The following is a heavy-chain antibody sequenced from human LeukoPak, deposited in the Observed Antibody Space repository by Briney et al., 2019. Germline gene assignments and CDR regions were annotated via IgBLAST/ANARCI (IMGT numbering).Heavy chain of an antibody. D-gene: IGHD1-26*01. V-gene: IGHV4-39*01. CDR1: GGSISSSNYY. CDR2: IYYSGGT. J-gene: IGHJ3*02. Sequence: SETLSLTCTVSGGSISSSNYYWGWLRQPPGKGLEWIGSIYYSGGTYYNPSLKSRVSISADTSKNHFSLWLSSVTAADMAVYYCAKHRGSFFEAFDIWGQGTAVSVSS. CDR3: AKHRGSFFEAFDI.